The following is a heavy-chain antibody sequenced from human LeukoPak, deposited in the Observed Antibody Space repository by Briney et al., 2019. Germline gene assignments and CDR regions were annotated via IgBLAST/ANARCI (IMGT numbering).Heavy chain of an antibody. CDR3: VGTIASRGSEY. J-gene: IGHJ4*02. V-gene: IGHV3-74*01. CDR1: GFTFTNYW. D-gene: IGHD6-6*01. CDR2: LPPDELGI. Sequence: GGSLRLSCAASGFTFTNYWMHWVRQAPGMGLVWISRLPPDELGIIYADSVKGRFTVSRDNAKNTVYLQMNNLRVDDTAMYYCVGTIASRGSEYWGQGALVTVSS.